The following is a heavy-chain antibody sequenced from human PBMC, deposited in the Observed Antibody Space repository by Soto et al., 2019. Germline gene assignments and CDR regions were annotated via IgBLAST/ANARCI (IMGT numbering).Heavy chain of an antibody. CDR1: GYTFTSYG. D-gene: IGHD3-16*02. V-gene: IGHV1-18*01. CDR3: TTDSYISIVIIRFDY. CDR2: ISAYNGNT. J-gene: IGHJ4*01. Sequence: ASVKVSCKASGYTFTSYGISWVRQAPGQGLEWMGWISAYNGNTNYAQKLQGRVTMTTDTSTSTAYMELRSLRSDDTAVYYCTTDSYISIVIIRFDYWGHGTLVTVSS.